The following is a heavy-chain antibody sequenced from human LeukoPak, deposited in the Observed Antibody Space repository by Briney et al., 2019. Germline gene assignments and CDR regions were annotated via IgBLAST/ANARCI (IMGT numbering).Heavy chain of an antibody. CDR2: MNPNSGNT. CDR1: GYTFTSYD. V-gene: IGHV1-8*01. J-gene: IGHJ6*02. CDR3: ARSVLYYYGMDV. D-gene: IGHD2-8*01. Sequence: AASVTVSYKASGYTFTSYDINWVRQATGQGLEWMGWMNPNSGNTGYAQKFQGRVTMTRNTSISTAYMELSSLRSEDTAVYYCARSVLYYYGMDVWGQGTTVTVSS.